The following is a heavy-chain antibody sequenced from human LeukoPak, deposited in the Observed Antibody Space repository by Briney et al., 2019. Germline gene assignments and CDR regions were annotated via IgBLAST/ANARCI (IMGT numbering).Heavy chain of an antibody. Sequence: SETLSLTCTVSGGSIISYYWSWIRQPAGKGLEWIGRIYTGGSTNYNPSLRSRVTMSVDTSKNQFSLKLSSVTAADTAVYYCARDYYDTSGLLIKSYFCYWGQGTLVTFSS. D-gene: IGHD3-22*01. J-gene: IGHJ4*02. CDR3: ARDYYDTSGLLIKSYFCY. V-gene: IGHV4-4*07. CDR2: IYTGGST. CDR1: GGSIISYY.